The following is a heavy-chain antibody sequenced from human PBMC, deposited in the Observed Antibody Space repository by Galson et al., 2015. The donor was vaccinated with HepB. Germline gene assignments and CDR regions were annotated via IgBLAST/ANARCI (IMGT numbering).Heavy chain of an antibody. CDR1: GFTFSSYA. Sequence: SLRLSCAASGFTFSSYAMHWVRQAPGKGLEWVAVISYDGSNKYYADSVKGRFTISRDNSKNTLYLQMNSLRAEDTAVYYCARWDLRYFDWLSHDAFDIWGQGTMVTVSS. CDR3: ARWDLRYFDWLSHDAFDI. J-gene: IGHJ3*02. V-gene: IGHV3-30*04. D-gene: IGHD3-9*01. CDR2: ISYDGSNK.